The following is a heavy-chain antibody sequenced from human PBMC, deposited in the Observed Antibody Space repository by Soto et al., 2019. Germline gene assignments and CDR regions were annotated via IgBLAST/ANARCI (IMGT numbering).Heavy chain of an antibody. CDR2: INHSGST. Sequence: SETLSLTCAVYGGSFSGYYWSWIRQPPGKGLEWIGEINHSGSTNYNPSLKSRVTISVDTSKNQFSLKLSSVTAADTAVYYCARAGRDYIWGSYRYSWFDPWGQGTLVTVSS. V-gene: IGHV4-34*01. CDR1: GGSFSGYY. CDR3: ARAGRDYIWGSYRYSWFDP. D-gene: IGHD3-16*02. J-gene: IGHJ5*02.